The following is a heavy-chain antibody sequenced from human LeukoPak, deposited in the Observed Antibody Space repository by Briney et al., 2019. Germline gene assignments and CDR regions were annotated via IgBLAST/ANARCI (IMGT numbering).Heavy chain of an antibody. Sequence: PGGSLRLSCAASGFTFSGYWMHWVRQAPGKGLVWVSRINTDGSTTTYADSVKGRFTVSRDNAKNTLYLQMNSLRAEDTAVYYCARASVSYSTDNWGQGTLVTVSS. CDR3: ARASVSYSTDN. CDR1: GFTFSGYW. J-gene: IGHJ4*02. V-gene: IGHV3-74*01. CDR2: INTDGSTT. D-gene: IGHD2-15*01.